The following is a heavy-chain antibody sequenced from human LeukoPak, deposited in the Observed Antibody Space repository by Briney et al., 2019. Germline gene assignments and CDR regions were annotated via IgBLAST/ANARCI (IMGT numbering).Heavy chain of an antibody. CDR3: AEIGGNVVY. CDR2: ITGSGGRT. Sequence: PGGSLRLSCAASGFTFSDYYMSWVRQAPGKGLEWVSAITGSGGRTYYADSVKGRFTISRDNSKNTLYLQMNSLRAEDTAVYYCAEIGGNVVYWGQGTLVTVSS. CDR1: GFTFSDYY. V-gene: IGHV3-23*01. J-gene: IGHJ4*02. D-gene: IGHD4-23*01.